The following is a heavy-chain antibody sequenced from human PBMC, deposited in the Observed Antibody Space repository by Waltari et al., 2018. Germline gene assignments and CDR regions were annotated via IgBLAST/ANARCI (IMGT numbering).Heavy chain of an antibody. Sequence: QVQLQESGPGLVKPSETLSLTCTVSGGSISSYYWSWIRQPPGKGLEWIVYIYYSGSTNYNPSLKSRVTISVDTSKNQFSLKLSSVTAADTAVYYCARVAPSITMVRGVRFDYWGQGTLVTVSS. CDR3: ARVAPSITMVRGVRFDY. D-gene: IGHD3-10*01. V-gene: IGHV4-59*01. CDR1: GGSISSYY. CDR2: IYYSGST. J-gene: IGHJ4*02.